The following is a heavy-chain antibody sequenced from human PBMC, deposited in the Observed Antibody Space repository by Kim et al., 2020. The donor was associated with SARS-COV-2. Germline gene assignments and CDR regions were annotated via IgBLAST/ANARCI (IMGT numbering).Heavy chain of an antibody. J-gene: IGHJ6*02. CDR2: ININTGNP. CDR3: ARGDVYSSSWYFYYYGMDV. D-gene: IGHD6-13*01. CDR1: GYTFTSYA. Sequence: ASVKVSCKASGYTFTSYAMNWVRQAPGQGLEWMGWININTGNPTYAQGFTGRFVFSLDTSVSTAYLQISSLKAEDTAVYYCARGDVYSSSWYFYYYGMDVWGQGTTVTVSS. V-gene: IGHV7-4-1*02.